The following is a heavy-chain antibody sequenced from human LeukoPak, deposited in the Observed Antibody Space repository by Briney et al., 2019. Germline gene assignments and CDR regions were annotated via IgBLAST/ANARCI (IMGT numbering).Heavy chain of an antibody. CDR3: AKDRESHIVVVPAAQDY. V-gene: IGHV3-30*02. CDR1: GFTFSSYG. J-gene: IGHJ4*02. CDR2: IRYDGNNK. D-gene: IGHD2-2*01. Sequence: GGSLRLSCAASGFTFSSYGMHWVRQAPGKGLEGVAFIRYDGNNKYYADSVKGRFTISRDNSKNTLYLQMNSLRAEDTAVYYCAKDRESHIVVVPAAQDYWGQGTLVTVSS.